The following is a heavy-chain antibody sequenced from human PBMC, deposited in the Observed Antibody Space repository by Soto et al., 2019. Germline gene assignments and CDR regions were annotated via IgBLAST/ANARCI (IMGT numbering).Heavy chain of an antibody. CDR3: ARRTATVPSQFDF. D-gene: IGHD4-17*01. J-gene: IGHJ4*02. V-gene: IGHV5-51*01. CDR2: ISPGDSDT. CDR1: GYSFPDYW. Sequence: EVHLVPSGPEVKKPGESLKISCEGSGYSFPDYWIAWVRQMPGKGLESMGIISPGDSDTRYSPSFQGQVTISADKSTNTAFLQWSSLKASDSAIYYCARRTATVPSQFDFWGQGTLVTVSS.